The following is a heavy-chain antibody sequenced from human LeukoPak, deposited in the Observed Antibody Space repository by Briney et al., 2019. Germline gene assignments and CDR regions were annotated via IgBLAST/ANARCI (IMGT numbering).Heavy chain of an antibody. D-gene: IGHD3-3*01. J-gene: IGHJ6*03. CDR2: ISSGGSTI. CDR3: ARVFGVVTLYYMDV. Sequence: PGGSLRLSCAASGFTFSDYYMSWIRQAPGKGLEWVSYISSGGSTIYYADSVKGRFTISRDNAKNSLYLQMNSLRAEDTAVYYCARVFGVVTLYYMDVWGKGTTVTVSS. CDR1: GFTFSDYY. V-gene: IGHV3-11*04.